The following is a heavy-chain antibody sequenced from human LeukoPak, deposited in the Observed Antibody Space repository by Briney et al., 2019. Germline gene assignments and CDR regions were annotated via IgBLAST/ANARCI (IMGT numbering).Heavy chain of an antibody. CDR3: VREGGYDTFEN. D-gene: IGHD5-12*01. V-gene: IGHV3-74*01. CDR1: GVTFSYYW. J-gene: IGHJ4*02. Sequence: PGRSLRLSSAASGVTFSYYWMHWVRQAPGKGLLWVSRIDSDGSSTSYAGPVKGRFTISRDNAKNTLYLQSNSLTAEAPSLYYCVREGGYDTFENWGQGTVVTVSS. CDR2: IDSDGSST.